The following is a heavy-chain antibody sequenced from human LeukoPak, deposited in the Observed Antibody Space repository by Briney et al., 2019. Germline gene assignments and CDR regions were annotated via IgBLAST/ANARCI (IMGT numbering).Heavy chain of an antibody. CDR3: ARAATASKFDY. CDR1: GGTFSSYV. J-gene: IGHJ4*02. V-gene: IGHV1-69*04. Sequence: SVKVSCKASGGTFSSYVISWVRQAPGQGLEWMGRIIPILGIANYAQKFQGRVTITADKSTSTAYMELSSLRSEDTAVYYCARAATASKFDYWGQGTLVTVSS. CDR2: IIPILGIA. D-gene: IGHD5-18*01.